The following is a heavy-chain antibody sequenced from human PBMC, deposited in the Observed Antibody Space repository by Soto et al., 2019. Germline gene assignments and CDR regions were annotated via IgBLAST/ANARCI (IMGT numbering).Heavy chain of an antibody. V-gene: IGHV3-7*03. Sequence: EVQLVESGGGLVQPGGSLRLSCAASGFAFSSYWMSWVRRAPGKGLEWVANIKQDGSEKYYVDSVKGRFTISRDNANNSLYLQLNSLRAEDTAVYYCARDRGIAAAGTNNYYYYGMDVWGQGTTVTVSS. CDR2: IKQDGSEK. CDR1: GFAFSSYW. CDR3: ARDRGIAAAGTNNYYYYGMDV. J-gene: IGHJ6*02. D-gene: IGHD6-13*01.